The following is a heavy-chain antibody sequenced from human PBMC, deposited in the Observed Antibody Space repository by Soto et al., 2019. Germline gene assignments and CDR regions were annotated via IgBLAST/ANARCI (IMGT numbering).Heavy chain of an antibody. V-gene: IGHV4-4*02. D-gene: IGHD2-21*02. J-gene: IGHJ4*02. Sequence: QVQLQEAGPGLVKPSETLSVTCGVSGGSIISNSWWSWVRQPPGKGLEWIGEIYHNGRTDYNPSLKSRVTMSVDTSKNQIFLNLRSVTAADTAVYYCARDCGGDCSYFDHWGQGTLVTVSS. CDR1: GGSIISNSW. CDR2: IYHNGRT. CDR3: ARDCGGDCSYFDH.